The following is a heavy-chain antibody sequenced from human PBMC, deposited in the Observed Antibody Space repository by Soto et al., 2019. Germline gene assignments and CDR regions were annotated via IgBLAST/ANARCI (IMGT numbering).Heavy chain of an antibody. CDR2: IYTGGST. Sequence: GGSLRLSCAASGFTVSSNYMSWVRQAPGKGLEWVSVIYTGGSTYYADSVKGRFTISRHNSENTLYLQMNSLRAEDTAVYYCAKDFGERAANYYYGMDVWGQGTTVTVSS. CDR1: GFTVSSNY. J-gene: IGHJ6*02. D-gene: IGHD3-3*01. CDR3: AKDFGERAANYYYGMDV. V-gene: IGHV3-53*04.